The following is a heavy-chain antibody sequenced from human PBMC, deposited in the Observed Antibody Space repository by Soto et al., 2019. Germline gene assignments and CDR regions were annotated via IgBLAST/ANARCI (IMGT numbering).Heavy chain of an antibody. Sequence: GGSLRLSCAASGFTFSSYGLHWVRQALGKGLEWVAVITYDGSTKYYADSVKGRFTISRDNSKNTLSLQMSSLSAEDTAVYYCAKEKHYDSSLAYYFDNWGQTTLVTVS. V-gene: IGHV3-30*18. CDR1: GFTFSSYG. CDR2: ITYDGSTK. D-gene: IGHD3-22*01. CDR3: AKEKHYDSSLAYYFDN. J-gene: IGHJ4*02.